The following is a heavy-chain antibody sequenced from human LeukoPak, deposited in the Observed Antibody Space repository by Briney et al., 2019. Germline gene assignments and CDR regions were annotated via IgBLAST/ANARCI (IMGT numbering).Heavy chain of an antibody. CDR3: ARGGPKDYVWGSYLPYYFDY. Sequence: SETLSLTCAVYGGSFSGYYWSWIRQPPGKGLEWIGEIKHSGSTNYNPSLKSRVTISVDTSKNQFSLKLSSVTAADTAVYYCARGGPKDYVWGSYLPYYFDYWGQGTLVTVSS. CDR1: GGSFSGYY. CDR2: IKHSGST. D-gene: IGHD3-16*01. J-gene: IGHJ4*02. V-gene: IGHV4-34*01.